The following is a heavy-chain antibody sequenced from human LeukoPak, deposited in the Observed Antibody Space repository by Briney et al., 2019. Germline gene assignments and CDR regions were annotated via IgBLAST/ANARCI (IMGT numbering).Heavy chain of an antibody. V-gene: IGHV6-1*01. CDR1: GDSVSSNSAA. D-gene: IGHD2-2*02. CDR3: ARETFCSSTSCYNSGGYYYGMDV. Sequence: SQTLSLTCAISGDSVSSNSAAWNWIRQSPSRGLEWLGRTYYRSKWYNDYAVSVKSRITINPDTSKNQFSLQLNSVTPEDTAVYYCARETFCSSTSCYNSGGYYYGMDVWGQGTTVTVSS. J-gene: IGHJ6*02. CDR2: TYYRSKWYN.